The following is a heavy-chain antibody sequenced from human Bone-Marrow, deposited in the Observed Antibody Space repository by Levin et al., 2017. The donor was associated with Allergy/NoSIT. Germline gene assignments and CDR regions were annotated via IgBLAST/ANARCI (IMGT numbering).Heavy chain of an antibody. CDR2: IYYSGST. D-gene: IGHD1-26*01. Sequence: SQTLSLTCTVSGGSISSSSYYWGWLRQPPGKGLEWIGSIYYSGSTYYYPSLKSRVTISVDTSKNQFSLKLSSVTAADTAVYYCAGHGYSGGYYWEVGFLDYWGQGTLVTVSS. J-gene: IGHJ4*02. CDR3: AGHGYSGGYYWEVGFLDY. V-gene: IGHV4-39*01. CDR1: GGSISSSSYY.